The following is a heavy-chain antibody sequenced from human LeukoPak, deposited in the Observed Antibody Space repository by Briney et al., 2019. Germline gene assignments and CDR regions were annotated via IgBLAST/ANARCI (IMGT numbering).Heavy chain of an antibody. CDR3: AREGTIVVGDAFDI. CDR2: ISSSSSYI. J-gene: IGHJ3*02. Sequence: GGSLRLSCAASGFTLRSYTMNWVRQAPGKGLEWVSSISSSSSYIYYADSVKGRFTISRDNAKNSLYLQMNSLRAEDTALYYCAREGTIVVGDAFDIWGQGTMVTVSS. V-gene: IGHV3-21*01. D-gene: IGHD2-2*01. CDR1: GFTLRSYT.